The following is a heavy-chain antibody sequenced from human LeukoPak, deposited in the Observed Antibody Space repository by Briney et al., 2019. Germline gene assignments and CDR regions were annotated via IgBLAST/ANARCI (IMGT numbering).Heavy chain of an antibody. CDR2: ISSSGSTI. J-gene: IGHJ3*02. CDR3: ARGDIVVVVAANAFDI. V-gene: IGHV3-11*04. D-gene: IGHD2-15*01. CDR1: GFTFSDYY. Sequence: GGSLRLSCAASGFTFSDYYMSWIRQAPGKGLEWVSHISSSGSTIYYADSVKGRFTTSRDNAKNSLYLQMNSLRAEDTAVYYCARGDIVVVVAANAFDIWGQGTMVTVSS.